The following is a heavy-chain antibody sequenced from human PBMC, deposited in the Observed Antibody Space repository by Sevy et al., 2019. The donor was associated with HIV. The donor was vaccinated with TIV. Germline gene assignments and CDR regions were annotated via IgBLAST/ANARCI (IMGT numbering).Heavy chain of an antibody. J-gene: IGHJ4*02. D-gene: IGHD3-16*01. CDR2: LNPGNGNT. V-gene: IGHV1-3*01. CDR1: GYTFNTFT. Sequence: ASVKVSCKASGYTFNTFTIHWLRQAPGQSLVWMGWLNPGNGNTKSAQHFRGRVTIIRDTSARTAYLELTGLTSEDTAVYFCARDPYARRGFDYWGQGTLITVSS. CDR3: ARDPYARRGFDY.